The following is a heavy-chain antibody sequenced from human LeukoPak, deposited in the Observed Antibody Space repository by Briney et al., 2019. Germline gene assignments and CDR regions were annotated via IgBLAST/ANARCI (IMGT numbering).Heavy chain of an antibody. CDR1: GYTCTGYY. V-gene: IGHV1-2*02. CDR3: ARWVASPSTGWFDP. Sequence: ASVKVSCKASGYTCTGYYIHWVRQAPGQGLEWMAWINPNNGDTHYAQKFQGRVTMTRDTSISTAYMDLSSLGSDDTAVYYCARWVASPSTGWFDPWGQGTLVTVSS. D-gene: IGHD6-19*01. CDR2: INPNNGDT. J-gene: IGHJ5*02.